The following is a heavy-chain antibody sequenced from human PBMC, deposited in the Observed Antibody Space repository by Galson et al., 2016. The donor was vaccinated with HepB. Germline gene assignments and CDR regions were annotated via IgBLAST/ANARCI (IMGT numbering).Heavy chain of an antibody. CDR3: AKSPWYDSSGYYYFDY. Sequence: SLRLSCAASGFTFSSYAMSWVRQAPGEGLEWISGISGSGGSTFYADSAKGRFTISRDKSKNTQYLQMNSLRAEDTAVYHCAKSPWYDSSGYYYFDYWGQGTLVTVSS. J-gene: IGHJ4*02. CDR2: ISGSGGST. D-gene: IGHD3-22*01. V-gene: IGHV3-23*01. CDR1: GFTFSSYA.